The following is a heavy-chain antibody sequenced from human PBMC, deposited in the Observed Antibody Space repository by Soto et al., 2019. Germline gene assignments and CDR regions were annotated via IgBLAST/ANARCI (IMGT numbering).Heavy chain of an antibody. V-gene: IGHV4-39*01. J-gene: IGHJ4*02. CDR1: GGSISSSSYY. Sequence: SETLSLTCTVSGGSISSSSYYWGWIRQPPGKGLEWIGSIYYSGSTYYNPSLKSRVTISVDTSKNQFSLKLSSVTAADTAVYYCASPAPYAEGAAFDYWGQGTLVTVSS. D-gene: IGHD4-17*01. CDR2: IYYSGST. CDR3: ASPAPYAEGAAFDY.